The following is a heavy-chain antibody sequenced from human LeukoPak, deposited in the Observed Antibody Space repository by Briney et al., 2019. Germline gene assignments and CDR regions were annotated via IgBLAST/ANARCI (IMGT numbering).Heavy chain of an antibody. CDR1: GFTFSSYA. CDR2: ISYAGTNK. V-gene: IGHV3-30-3*01. CDR3: ARGGYYYDTTGSPGDY. J-gene: IGHJ4*02. Sequence: PGGSLRLSCAASGFTFSSYALHWVRQAPGKGLEWVAVISYAGTNKYYADSVKGRFTISRDISKNTVYLHMDSLRDEDTAVYFCARGGYYYDTTGSPGDYWGQGTLVTVSS. D-gene: IGHD3-22*01.